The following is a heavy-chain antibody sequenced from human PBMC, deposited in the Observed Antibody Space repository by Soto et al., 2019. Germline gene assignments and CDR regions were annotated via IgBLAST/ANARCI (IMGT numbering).Heavy chain of an antibody. Sequence: SETLSLTCTVSGGSISSYYWSWIRQPPGKGLEWIGYFYYSGSTNYNPSLKSRVTISVDTSKNHFSLKLSSVTAADTAVYYCARARGGYFDYWGQGTLVXVSS. CDR2: FYYSGST. V-gene: IGHV4-59*01. J-gene: IGHJ4*02. CDR1: GGSISSYY. CDR3: ARARGGYFDY.